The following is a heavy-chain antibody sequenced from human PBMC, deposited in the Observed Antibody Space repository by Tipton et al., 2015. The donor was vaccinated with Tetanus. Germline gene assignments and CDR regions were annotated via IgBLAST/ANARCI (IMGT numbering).Heavy chain of an antibody. Sequence: LSLTCTVSGGSISSYYWSWIRQPPGKGLEWIGHIYYSGSTNYNPSLKSRVTISVDTSKNQFSLKLSSVTAADTAVYYCARGGRYDYGVQGWFDPWGQGTLVTVSS. V-gene: IGHV4-59*01. CDR2: IYYSGST. J-gene: IGHJ5*02. D-gene: IGHD4-17*01. CDR1: GGSISSYY. CDR3: ARGGRYDYGVQGWFDP.